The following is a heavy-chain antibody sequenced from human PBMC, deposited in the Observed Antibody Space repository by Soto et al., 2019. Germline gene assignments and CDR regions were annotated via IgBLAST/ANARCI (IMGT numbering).Heavy chain of an antibody. CDR2: ISKDGSVN. CDR1: GFMFSRYA. V-gene: IGHV3-30-3*01. J-gene: IGHJ1*01. D-gene: IGHD3-3*01. Sequence: QVQLVESGGRVVQPGGSLRLSCAASGFMFSRYAIHWVRQAPGKGLEWVAVISKDGSVNYYADSVRGRFSISRDKSKNTVYLVMNGMRDDDTAVFYCARSRSGAVPDSFGYWGQGTLVTVSS. CDR3: ARSRSGAVPDSFGY.